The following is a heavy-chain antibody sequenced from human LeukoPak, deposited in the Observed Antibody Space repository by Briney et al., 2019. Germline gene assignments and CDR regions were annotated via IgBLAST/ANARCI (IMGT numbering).Heavy chain of an antibody. Sequence: SVKVSCKASGGTFSSYAISWVRQAPGQGLEWMGRIIPIFGIANYAQKFQGRVTITADKSTSTAYMELNSLRAEDTAVYYCARDPYITMVRGVIPHDAFDIWGQGTMVTVSS. CDR3: ARDPYITMVRGVIPHDAFDI. D-gene: IGHD3-10*01. CDR1: GGTFSSYA. V-gene: IGHV1-69*04. J-gene: IGHJ3*02. CDR2: IIPIFGIA.